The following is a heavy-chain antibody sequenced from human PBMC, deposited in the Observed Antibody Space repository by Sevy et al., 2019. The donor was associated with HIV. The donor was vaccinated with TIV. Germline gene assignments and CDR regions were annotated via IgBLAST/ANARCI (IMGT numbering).Heavy chain of an antibody. CDR1: GITLSSYA. D-gene: IGHD4-17*01. Sequence: GGSLRLSCAASGITLSSYAMSWVRQAPGKGLDWVSAISASGGSTYYAYSVKGRFTISRDKSKNTLYLQMNSLRAEDTAVYYCAKDLYGDYSWGFDYWGQGTLVTVSS. CDR3: AKDLYGDYSWGFDY. V-gene: IGHV3-23*01. CDR2: ISASGGST. J-gene: IGHJ4*02.